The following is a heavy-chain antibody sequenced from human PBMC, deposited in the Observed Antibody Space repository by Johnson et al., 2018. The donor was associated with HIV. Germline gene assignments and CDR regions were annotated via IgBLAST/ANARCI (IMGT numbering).Heavy chain of an antibody. CDR3: WGYSTSSNAAFDI. J-gene: IGHJ3*02. D-gene: IGHD6-6*01. Sequence: VQLVESGGGVVQPGRSLRLSCAASGFTFSSYAMHWVRQAPGKGLEWVSAISGSGGSTYYADSVKGRFTISRDNSKNTLFLQMNSLRAEDTAVYYCWGYSTSSNAAFDIWGQGTMVTVSS. CDR1: GFTFSSYA. CDR2: ISGSGGST. V-gene: IGHV3-23*04.